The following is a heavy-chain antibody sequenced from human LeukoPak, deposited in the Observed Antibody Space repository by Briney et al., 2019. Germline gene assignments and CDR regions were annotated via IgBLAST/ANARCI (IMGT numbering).Heavy chain of an antibody. V-gene: IGHV1-2*02. J-gene: IGHJ5*02. CDR2: INPNSGGT. CDR3: AREKGSSGSNWFDP. D-gene: IGHD3-22*01. CDR1: GYTFTGYY. Sequence: GASLKVSCKASGYTFTGYYMHWVRPAPGQGLEWMGWINPNSGGTNYAQKFQGRVTMTRDTSSSTAYVELSRLRSDDTAVYYCAREKGSSGSNWFDPWGQGTLVTVSS.